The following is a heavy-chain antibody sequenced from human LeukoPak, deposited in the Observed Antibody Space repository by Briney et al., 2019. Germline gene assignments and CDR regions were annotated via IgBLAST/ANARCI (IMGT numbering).Heavy chain of an antibody. Sequence: SSVKVSCKASGGTFSSYAISWVRQALGQGLEWMGGIIPIFGTANYVQKFQGRVTITTDESTSTAYMELSSLRSEDTAVYYCARDRGSGYDYYWGQGTLVTVSS. CDR1: GGTFSSYA. CDR2: IIPIFGTA. J-gene: IGHJ4*02. V-gene: IGHV1-69*05. CDR3: ARDRGSGYDYY. D-gene: IGHD5-12*01.